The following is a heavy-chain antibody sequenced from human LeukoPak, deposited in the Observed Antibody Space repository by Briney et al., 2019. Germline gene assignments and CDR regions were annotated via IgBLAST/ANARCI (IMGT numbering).Heavy chain of an antibody. CDR2: IGTGGHT. D-gene: IGHD5-24*01. CDR1: GFTFSNYD. CDR3: TRGGLEAPCDV. J-gene: IGHJ3*01. Sequence: GGSLRLSCSASGFTFSNYDMRWVRQEKGKGLEWVSSIGTGGHTYYAPSVKGRFTISRENAKNSLYLQMNSLVAGDTAIYYCTRGGLEAPCDVWGQGTMVAVSS. V-gene: IGHV3-13*01.